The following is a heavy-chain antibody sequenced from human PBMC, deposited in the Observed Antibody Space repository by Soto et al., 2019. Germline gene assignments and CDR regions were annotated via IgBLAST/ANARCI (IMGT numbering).Heavy chain of an antibody. J-gene: IGHJ4*02. D-gene: IGHD1-1*01. CDR1: GGSFSGYY. CDR3: ARERKGGTIFRLYYFAY. Sequence: PSETLSLTCAVYGGSFSGYYWNWIRQSPGKGLEWIGEIDHSGSTNYNPSLKSRVTISVDTSKNQFSLKLSSVTAADTAVYYCARERKGGTIFRLYYFAYCGQGTLVPVSS. V-gene: IGHV4-34*01. CDR2: IDHSGST.